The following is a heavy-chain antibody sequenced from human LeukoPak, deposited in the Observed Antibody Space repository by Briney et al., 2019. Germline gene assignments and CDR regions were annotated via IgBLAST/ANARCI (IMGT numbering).Heavy chain of an antibody. D-gene: IGHD5-24*01. J-gene: IGHJ3*02. CDR2: IRSKANSHAT. Sequence: PGGSLKLSCPGSGFTFSGSAMDCVSQASGKGLEWVGRIRSKANSHATAYATSVKGRFTISRDDSKNTAYLQMNSLKTEDTAVYYCTRVGSEMATIMDDAFAIWGQGTMVTVSS. V-gene: IGHV3-73*01. CDR3: TRVGSEMATIMDDAFAI. CDR1: GFTFSGSA.